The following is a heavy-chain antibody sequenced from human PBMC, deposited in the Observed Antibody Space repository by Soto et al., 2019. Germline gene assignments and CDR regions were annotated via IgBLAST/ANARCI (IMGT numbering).Heavy chain of an antibody. D-gene: IGHD6-13*01. CDR2: ISSSSSYI. J-gene: IGHJ4*02. V-gene: IGHV3-21*01. CDR1: GFTFSSYS. CDR3: ARESSSWYEFGTDY. Sequence: EVQLVESGGGLVKPGGSLRLSCAASGFTFSSYSMNWVRQAPGKGLEWVSSISSSSSYIYYADSVKGRFTISRDNAKNSLYLQMNSLRAEDTAVYYCARESSSWYEFGTDYWGQGTLVTVSS.